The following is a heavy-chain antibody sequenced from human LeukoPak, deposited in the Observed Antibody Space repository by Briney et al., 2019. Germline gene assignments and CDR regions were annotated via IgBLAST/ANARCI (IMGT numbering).Heavy chain of an antibody. CDR2: ISGSGGST. Sequence: GGSLRLSCAASGFTFSSYAMSWVRQAPGKGLEWVSAISGSGGSTYYADSVKGRFTVSRDNAKNSLYLQLNSLRVEDTAVYYCARDRGQVGVAGGFYYDYWGQGTLVTVSS. CDR3: ARDRGQVGVAGGFYYDY. V-gene: IGHV3-23*01. CDR1: GFTFSSYA. D-gene: IGHD2-15*01. J-gene: IGHJ4*02.